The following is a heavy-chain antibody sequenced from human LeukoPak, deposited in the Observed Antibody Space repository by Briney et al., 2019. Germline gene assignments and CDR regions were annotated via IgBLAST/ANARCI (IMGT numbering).Heavy chain of an antibody. CDR1: GFTMSVYW. V-gene: IGHV3-7*01. J-gene: IGHJ4*02. D-gene: IGHD3-22*01. CDR2: IKQNGSES. Sequence: PGGSLRLSCEASGFTMSVYWMSWVRQAPGKGLEWVGKIKQNGSESNCVDSMKGVFTISRDNAKKSLYLQMNSLRAEDTAVYYCARDWGAYYHFFDYWGQGTLVTVSS. CDR3: ARDWGAYYHFFDY.